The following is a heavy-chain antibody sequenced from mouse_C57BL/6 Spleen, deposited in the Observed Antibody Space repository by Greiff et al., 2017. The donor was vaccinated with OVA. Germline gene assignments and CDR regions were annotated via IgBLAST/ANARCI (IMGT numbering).Heavy chain of an antibody. D-gene: IGHD1-1*02. CDR1: GYAFTNYL. Sequence: VQLQQSGAELVRPGTSVKVSCKASGYAFTNYLIEWVKQRPGQGLEWIGVINPGSGGTNYNEKFKGKATLTADKSSSTAYMQLSSLTSEDSAVYFCAREGGYGPFAYWGQGTLVTVSA. V-gene: IGHV1-54*01. CDR2: INPGSGGT. J-gene: IGHJ3*01. CDR3: AREGGYGPFAY.